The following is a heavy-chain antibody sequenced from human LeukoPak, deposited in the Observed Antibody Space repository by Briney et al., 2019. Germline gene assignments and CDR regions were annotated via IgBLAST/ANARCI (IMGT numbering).Heavy chain of an antibody. Sequence: AGSLRLSCAASGFTFFNYAMHWVRQAPGKGLEWVALISYDGTNKYYAGSVKGRFTISRDNSKNTLYLQMNSLTSEDTAVYYCARERYYDNILPNQKISVPNDYWGQGTLVTVSS. CDR1: GFTFFNYA. CDR3: ARERYYDNILPNQKISVPNDY. V-gene: IGHV3-30*04. J-gene: IGHJ4*02. CDR2: ISYDGTNK. D-gene: IGHD3-22*01.